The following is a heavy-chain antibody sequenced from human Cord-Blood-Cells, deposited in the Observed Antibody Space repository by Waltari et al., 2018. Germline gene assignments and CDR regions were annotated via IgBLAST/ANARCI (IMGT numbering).Heavy chain of an antibody. Sequence: QVQLVQSGAEVKKPGASVKVSCKASGYTFTGYYMPWVLQAPGQGLEWMGWINPNSGGTNYAQKFQGRVTMTRDTSISTAYMELSRLRSDDTAVYYCTFGGPMVRGALYAFDIWGQGTMVTVSS. J-gene: IGHJ3*02. D-gene: IGHD3-10*01. CDR3: TFGGPMVRGALYAFDI. CDR1: GYTFTGYY. V-gene: IGHV1-2*02. CDR2: INPNSGGT.